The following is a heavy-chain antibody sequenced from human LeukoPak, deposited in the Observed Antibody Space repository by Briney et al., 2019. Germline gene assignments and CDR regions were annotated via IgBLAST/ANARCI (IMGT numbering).Heavy chain of an antibody. Sequence: PGGSLRLSCAASGFTFSDYYMSWIREGPREGLGRVSYISSSSSTIYYADSVKGRFTISRDNAKNSLYLQMNSLRAEDTAVYYCARTPPLYCSGGSCYSGTYFDYWGQGTLVTVSS. J-gene: IGHJ4*02. V-gene: IGHV3-11*01. CDR3: ARTPPLYCSGGSCYSGTYFDY. D-gene: IGHD2-15*01. CDR1: GFTFSDYY. CDR2: ISSSSSTI.